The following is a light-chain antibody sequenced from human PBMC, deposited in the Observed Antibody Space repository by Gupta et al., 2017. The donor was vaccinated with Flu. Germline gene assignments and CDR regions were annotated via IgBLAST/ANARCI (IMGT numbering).Light chain of an antibody. J-gene: IGLJ1*01. V-gene: IGLV1-44*01. CDR2: SND. CDR3: AAWDDSLNGHV. Sequence: SSNIGRNTANWYQQHPGTAPKLLMYSNDHRPSGVPNRFSGSKSGTTASLAISGLQSEDEADYYYAAWDDSLNGHVFGTGTKVTVL. CDR1: SSNIGRNT.